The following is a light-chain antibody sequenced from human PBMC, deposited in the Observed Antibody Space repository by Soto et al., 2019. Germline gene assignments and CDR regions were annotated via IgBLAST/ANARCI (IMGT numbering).Light chain of an antibody. CDR2: DVS. CDR1: SSDAGGYNY. V-gene: IGLV2-11*01. J-gene: IGLJ1*01. Sequence: QSVLTQPRPVSGSPGQSVTISCTGTSSDAGGYNYGSWYQQHPGKAPKLMIYDVSKRPSGVPDRFSGSKSGNTASLTISGLQAEDEADYYCCSYAGSYPYVFGTGTKVTGL. CDR3: CSYAGSYPYV.